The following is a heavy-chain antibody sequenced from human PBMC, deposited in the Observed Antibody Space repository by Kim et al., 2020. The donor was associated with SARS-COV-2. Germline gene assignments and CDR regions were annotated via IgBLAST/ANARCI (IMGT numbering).Heavy chain of an antibody. Sequence: GGSLRLSCAASGFTFSSYAMHWVRQAPGKGLEWVTFLSYDGSDKLYADSVRGRFTVSRDNSKNTLYLQMNSLRTEDTAIYYCAREGGTVAGTSVFDYWCLGALVTVSS. D-gene: IGHD1-7*01. V-gene: IGHV3-30*04. CDR3: AREGGTVAGTSVFDY. CDR2: LSYDGSDK. J-gene: IGHJ4*02. CDR1: GFTFSSYA.